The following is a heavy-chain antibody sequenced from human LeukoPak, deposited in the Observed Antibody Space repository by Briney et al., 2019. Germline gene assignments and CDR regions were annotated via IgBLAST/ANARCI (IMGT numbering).Heavy chain of an antibody. CDR3: ARDLVGLLWFGEPHPGFDY. V-gene: IGHV1-18*01. CDR1: GYTFTSYG. D-gene: IGHD3-10*01. Sequence: ASVKVSCKASGYTFTSYGISWVRQAPGQGLEWMGWISAYNGNTNYAQKLQGRVTMTTDTSTSTAYMELRSLRSDDTAVYYCARDLVGLLWFGEPHPGFDYWGQGTLVTVSS. CDR2: ISAYNGNT. J-gene: IGHJ4*02.